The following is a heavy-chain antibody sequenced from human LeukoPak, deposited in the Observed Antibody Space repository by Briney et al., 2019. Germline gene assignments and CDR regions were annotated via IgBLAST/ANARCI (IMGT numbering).Heavy chain of an antibody. CDR1: GFTFSCCA. V-gene: IGHV3-23*01. Sequence: GGSLRLSCAASGFTFSCCAMGLVRQAPGKGLDWVSAISGSGGSTYYADSVEGRFTISRDNSKNTLYLQMNSLRAEDTAVYYCATGLIHYTYYYDSSGPQYYGMDVGRQGTTVTVSS. CDR2: ISGSGGST. D-gene: IGHD3-22*01. J-gene: IGHJ6*02. CDR3: ATGLIHYTYYYDSSGPQYYGMDV.